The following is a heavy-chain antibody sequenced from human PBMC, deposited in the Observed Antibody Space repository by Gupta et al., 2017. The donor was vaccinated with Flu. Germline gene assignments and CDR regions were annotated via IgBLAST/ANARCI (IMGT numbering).Heavy chain of an antibody. V-gene: IGHV3-48*03. CDR2: VKVGGATM. CDR3: ARAGYYYDYGGSTVMDV. J-gene: IGHJ6*03. CDR1: GSTFSLDA. D-gene: IGHD3-22*01. Sequence: QLVESGGALQQPGGFLRLSCVVSGSTFSLDAMNWFRQAPGKGLELVATVKVGGATMYYADSVKGRFTISRDNAENSVYLQMNSLRSEDTAVYYCARAGYYYDYGGSTVMDVWGKGTTVTVSS.